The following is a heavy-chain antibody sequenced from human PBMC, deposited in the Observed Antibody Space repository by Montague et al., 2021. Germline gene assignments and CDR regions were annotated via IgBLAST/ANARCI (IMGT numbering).Heavy chain of an antibody. CDR1: GDSISSYEHY. CDR2: VYKRGDT. Sequence: SETLSLTCSVPGDSISSYEHYWTWIRQPAGRGLEWIGRVYKRGDTKTDPSLRSRLTLSVDTSKNHFSLTLTSVTAADTAVYFCARDSPVVEPWVGEHKGAFDIWGQGTMVTVSS. J-gene: IGHJ3*02. CDR3: ARDSPVVEPWVGEHKGAFDI. D-gene: IGHD3-10*01. V-gene: IGHV4-4*07.